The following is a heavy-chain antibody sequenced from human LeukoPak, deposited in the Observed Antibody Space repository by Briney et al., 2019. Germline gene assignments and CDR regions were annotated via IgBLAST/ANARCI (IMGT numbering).Heavy chain of an antibody. J-gene: IGHJ3*02. Sequence: PSETLSLTCAVYGGSFSGYYWSWIRQPAGKGLEWIGRLYTSGSTNYNPSLKSRVTMSVDTSKNQFSLKLTSVTAADTAVYYCARGPMTTVVTRGGAFDIWGQGTMVSVSS. CDR3: ARGPMTTVVTRGGAFDI. D-gene: IGHD4-23*01. V-gene: IGHV4-59*10. CDR1: GGSFSGYY. CDR2: LYTSGST.